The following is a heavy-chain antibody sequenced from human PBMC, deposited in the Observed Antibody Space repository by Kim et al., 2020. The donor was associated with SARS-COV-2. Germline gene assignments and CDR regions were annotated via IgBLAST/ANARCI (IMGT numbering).Heavy chain of an antibody. V-gene: IGHV3-20*04. CDR2: IKWNGGST. CDR3: ARGGGFGPLSYYYYGMDV. J-gene: IGHJ6*02. Sequence: GGSLRLSCAASGFTSDDYGMSWVRQAPGKGLEWVSGIKWNGGSTGYADSVKGRFTISRDNAKNSLYLQMNSLRAEDTALYYCARGGGFGPLSYYYYGMDVWGQGTTVTVSS. CDR1: GFTSDDYG. D-gene: IGHD3-10*01.